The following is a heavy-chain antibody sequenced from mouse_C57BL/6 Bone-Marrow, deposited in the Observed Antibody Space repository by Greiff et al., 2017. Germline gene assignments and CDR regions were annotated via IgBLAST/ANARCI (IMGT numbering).Heavy chain of an antibody. V-gene: IGHV5-6*01. Sequence: EVKLMESGGDLVKPGGSLKLSCAASGFTFSSYGMSWVRQTPDKRLEWVATISSGGSYTYYPDSVKGRFTISRDNAKNTLYLQMSSLKSEDTAMYYCARVGFSYDDWGPGTTLTVSS. D-gene: IGHD2-3*01. CDR2: ISSGGSYT. J-gene: IGHJ2*01. CDR3: ARVGFSYDD. CDR1: GFTFSSYG.